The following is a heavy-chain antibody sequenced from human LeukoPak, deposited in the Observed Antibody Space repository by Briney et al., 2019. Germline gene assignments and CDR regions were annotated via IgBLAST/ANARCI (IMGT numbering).Heavy chain of an antibody. D-gene: IGHD3-10*01. J-gene: IGHJ6*02. CDR1: GGSFSGYY. CDR2: INRSGST. V-gene: IGHV4-34*01. CDR3: ARDNSYGSGTFYYYYAMDV. Sequence: KSSETLSLTCAVYGGSFSGYYWSWIRQPPGKGLEWIGEINRSGSTNYNPSLKSRVTISVDTSKNLFSLRLSSVTAADTAVYYCARDNSYGSGTFYYYYAMDVWGQGTTVTVSS.